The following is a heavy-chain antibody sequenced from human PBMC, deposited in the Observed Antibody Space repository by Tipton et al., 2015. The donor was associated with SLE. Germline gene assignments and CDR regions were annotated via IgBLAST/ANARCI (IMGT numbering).Heavy chain of an antibody. D-gene: IGHD4-17*01. Sequence: TLSLTCAVYGGSFSGYYFSWIPPPPGKGLEWVGEINHSGSTNYNPSLKSRVTISVDTSKNQFSLKLTSLTAADTAVYYCARGLYGDEPGYWGQGTLVTVSS. J-gene: IGHJ4*02. CDR2: INHSGST. CDR1: GGSFSGYY. CDR3: ARGLYGDEPGY. V-gene: IGHV4-34*01.